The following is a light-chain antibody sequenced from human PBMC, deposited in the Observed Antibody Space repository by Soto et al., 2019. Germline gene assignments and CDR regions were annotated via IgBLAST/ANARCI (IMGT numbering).Light chain of an antibody. Sequence: VLTQCPSTLSVSLGESLTLSCRASQSVXSNLGWYQQKLGQAPRFLXDRASTMATGSPARLSGSGSATEFILTISSLQSEYFAVYYCQHYKTGPWTFGQGTKVDIK. CDR1: QSVXSN. V-gene: IGKV3-15*01. J-gene: IGKJ1*01. CDR2: RAS. CDR3: QHYKTGPWT.